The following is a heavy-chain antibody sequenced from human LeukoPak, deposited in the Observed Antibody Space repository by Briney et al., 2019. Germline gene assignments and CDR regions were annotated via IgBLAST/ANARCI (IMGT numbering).Heavy chain of an antibody. CDR2: ISGSSSFI. V-gene: IGHV3-23*01. Sequence: GGSLRLSCAASGFTFSSCWMSWVRQAPGKGLEWVSSISGSSSFIYYADSVKGRFTISRDNSKNTLYLQMNSLRAEDTAVYYCAKVVASGWYVFDYWGQGTLVTVSS. CDR1: GFTFSSCW. CDR3: AKVVASGWYVFDY. D-gene: IGHD6-19*01. J-gene: IGHJ4*02.